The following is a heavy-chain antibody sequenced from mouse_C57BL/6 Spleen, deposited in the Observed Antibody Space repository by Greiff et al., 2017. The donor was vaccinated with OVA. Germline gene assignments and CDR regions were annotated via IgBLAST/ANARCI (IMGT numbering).Heavy chain of an antibody. CDR3: ARKGNPLDLYAMDY. Sequence: VQGVESGPGLVQPSQSLSITCTVSGFSLTSYGVHWVRQSPGKGLEWLGVIWSGGSTDYNAAFISRLSISKDNSKSQVFFKMNSLQADDTAIYYCARKGNPLDLYAMDYWGQGTSVTVSS. CDR2: IWSGGST. V-gene: IGHV2-2*01. D-gene: IGHD6-1*01. CDR1: GFSLTSYG. J-gene: IGHJ4*01.